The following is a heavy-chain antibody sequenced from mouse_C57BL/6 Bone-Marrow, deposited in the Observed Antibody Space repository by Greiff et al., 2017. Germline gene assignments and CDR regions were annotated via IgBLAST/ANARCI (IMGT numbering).Heavy chain of an antibody. Sequence: EVHLVESGPGLVKPSQSLSLTCSVTGYSITSGYYWNWIRQFPGNKLEWMGYISYDGSNNYNPSLKNRISITRDTSKNQFFLKLNSVTTEDTATYYWARLRWLLLYAMDYWGQGPSVTVSS. D-gene: IGHD2-3*01. V-gene: IGHV3-6*01. CDR2: ISYDGSN. CDR1: GYSITSGYY. CDR3: ARLRWLLLYAMDY. J-gene: IGHJ4*01.